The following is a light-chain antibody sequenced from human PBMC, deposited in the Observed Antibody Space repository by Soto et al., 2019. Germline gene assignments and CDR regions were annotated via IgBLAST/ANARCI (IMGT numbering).Light chain of an antibody. J-gene: IGKJ2*01. CDR1: QSISSW. CDR2: KAS. CDR3: QQSYSTPYT. Sequence: DIQMTQSPSTLSASVGDRVTITCRASQSISSWLAWYQQIPGKAPKVLIHKASSLESGVPSRFSGSGSETEFTLTITGLQPDDFATYFCQQSYSTPYTFGQGTKVEIK. V-gene: IGKV1-5*03.